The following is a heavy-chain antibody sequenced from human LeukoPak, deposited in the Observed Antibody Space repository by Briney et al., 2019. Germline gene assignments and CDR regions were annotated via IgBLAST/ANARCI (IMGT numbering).Heavy chain of an antibody. CDR3: ARKENVYYYFDY. D-gene: IGHD3-10*01. V-gene: IGHV4-61*01. CDR2: IYHSGTT. CDR1: GGSVSSGSYY. J-gene: IGHJ4*02. Sequence: SETLSLTCTVSGGSVSSGSYYWSWIRQPPGKGLEWIGYIYHSGTTYYNPSLQSRVTMSVDTSKNQFSLKLSSVTAVDTAVYYCARKENVYYYFDYWGQGTLVTVSS.